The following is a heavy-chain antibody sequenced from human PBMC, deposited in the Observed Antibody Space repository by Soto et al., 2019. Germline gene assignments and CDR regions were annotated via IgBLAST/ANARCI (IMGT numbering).Heavy chain of an antibody. CDR3: ATNGGRTFGVVSHYYYYGMDV. CDR1: GYSFSNYW. V-gene: IGHV5-51*01. D-gene: IGHD3-3*01. CDR2: IYPGDSDT. J-gene: IGHJ6*02. Sequence: GESLKISCYGSGYSFSNYWIGWVRQMPGKGLEWMGIIYPGDSDTRYSPSFQGQVTISADKSISTAYLQWSSLKASDTAMYYCATNGGRTFGVVSHYYYYGMDVWGQGTTVTVSS.